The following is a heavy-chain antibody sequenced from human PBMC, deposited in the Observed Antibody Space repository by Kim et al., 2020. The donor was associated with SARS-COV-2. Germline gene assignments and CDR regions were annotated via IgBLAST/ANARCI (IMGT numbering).Heavy chain of an antibody. V-gene: IGHV3-53*01. CDR3: ARGRRVGCSSTSCLDWFDP. J-gene: IGHJ5*02. CDR2: IYSGGST. Sequence: GGSLRLSCAASGFTVSSNYMSWVRQAPGKGLEWVSVIYSGGSTYYADSVKGRFTISRDNSKNTLYLQMNSLRAEDTAVYYCARGRRVGCSSTSCLDWFDPWGQGTLVTVSS. CDR1: GFTVSSNY. D-gene: IGHD2-2*01.